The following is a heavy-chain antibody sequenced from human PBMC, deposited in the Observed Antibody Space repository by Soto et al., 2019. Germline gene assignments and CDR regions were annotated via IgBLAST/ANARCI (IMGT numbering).Heavy chain of an antibody. CDR2: ISGSGGST. Sequence: SGWSLRLSCAASGFTFSSYAMSWVRQAPGKGLEWVSAISGSGGSTYYADSVKGRFTISRDNSKNTLYLQMNSLRAEDTAVYYCAKDRLLERPLPNWFDPWGQGTLVTVSS. CDR3: AKDRLLERPLPNWFDP. CDR1: GFTFSSYA. J-gene: IGHJ5*02. V-gene: IGHV3-23*01. D-gene: IGHD1-1*01.